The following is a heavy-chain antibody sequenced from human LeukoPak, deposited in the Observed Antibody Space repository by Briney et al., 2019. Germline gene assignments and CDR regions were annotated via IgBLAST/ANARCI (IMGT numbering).Heavy chain of an antibody. J-gene: IGHJ4*02. CDR1: GYSFTSYW. V-gene: IGHV5-51*01. Sequence: GESLKISCKGSGYSFTSYWIGWVRQMPGKGLGWMGIIYPGDSDTRYSPSFQGQVTISADKSISTAYLQWSSLKASDTAMYYCARHDLPSSSWIPSGVFDYWGQGTLVTVSS. D-gene: IGHD6-13*01. CDR2: IYPGDSDT. CDR3: ARHDLPSSSWIPSGVFDY.